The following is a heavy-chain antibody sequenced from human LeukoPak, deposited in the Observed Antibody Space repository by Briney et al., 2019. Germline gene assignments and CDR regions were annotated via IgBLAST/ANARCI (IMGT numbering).Heavy chain of an antibody. CDR1: GFTFSSYG. V-gene: IGHV3-23*01. D-gene: IGHD2-15*01. J-gene: IGHJ6*03. Sequence: GGSLRLSCAASGFTFSSYGMSWVRQAPGKGLEWVSAISGSGGSTYYADSVKGRFTISRDNAKNSLYLQMNSLRAEDTAVYYCARAVGYCSGGSCYSGHYYYYMDVWGKGTTVTVSS. CDR3: ARAVGYCSGGSCYSGHYYYYMDV. CDR2: ISGSGGST.